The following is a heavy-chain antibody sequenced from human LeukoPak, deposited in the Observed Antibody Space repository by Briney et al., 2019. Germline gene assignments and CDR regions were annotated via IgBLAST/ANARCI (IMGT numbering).Heavy chain of an antibody. CDR2: IIPVLGTT. J-gene: IGHJ4*02. CDR1: GYTLTELS. CDR3: ARCSPXDSSNFYAVLQY. D-gene: IGHD3-22*01. Sequence: XXGYTLTELSMHWVRQAPGKGLEWLGGIIPVLGTTTYAQKFQAKVTMTADKSTNTAYLEISSLTSDDTAVYYCARCSPXDSSNFYAVLQYWGQGTQVTVST. V-gene: IGHV1-24*01.